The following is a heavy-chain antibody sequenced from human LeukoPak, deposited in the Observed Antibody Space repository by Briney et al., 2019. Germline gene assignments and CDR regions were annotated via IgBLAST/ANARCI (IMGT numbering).Heavy chain of an antibody. Sequence: PGGSLRLSCAASGFTFSTYGMDWVRQPPGKGLEWVSYINLNSRTIDYADSVRGRFTISRDNSKNTLYLQMNSLRAEDTAVYYCAKDRVAVAGTDYWGQGTLVTVSS. CDR3: AKDRVAVAGTDY. D-gene: IGHD6-19*01. CDR2: INLNSRTI. V-gene: IGHV3-48*01. CDR1: GFTFSTYG. J-gene: IGHJ4*02.